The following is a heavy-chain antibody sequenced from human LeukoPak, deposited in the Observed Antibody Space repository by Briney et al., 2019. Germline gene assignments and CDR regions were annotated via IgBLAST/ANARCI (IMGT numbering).Heavy chain of an antibody. CDR1: GGSIRSSYYY. D-gene: IGHD3-10*01. Sequence: SETLSLTCTVSGGSIRSSYYYWGWIRQPPGKGLEWIGSIYDSGSTYYNPSLKSRVTISVDTSKNHFSLKLNSVTTADTAVYDCARHYGPWGQGTLVTVSS. CDR2: IYDSGST. V-gene: IGHV4-39*01. CDR3: ARHYGP. J-gene: IGHJ5*02.